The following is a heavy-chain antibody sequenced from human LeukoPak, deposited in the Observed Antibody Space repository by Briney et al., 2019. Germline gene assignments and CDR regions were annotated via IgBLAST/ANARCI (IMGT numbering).Heavy chain of an antibody. D-gene: IGHD2-21*02. CDR3: ARPYCGGDCYTPYYGMDV. CDR2: ISYDGSNK. CDR1: GFTFSSYA. Sequence: PGRSLRLSCAAPGFTFSSYAMHWVRQAPRKGLEWVAVISYDGSNKYYADSVKGRFTISRDNSKNTLYLQMNSLRAEDTAVYYCARPYCGGDCYTPYYGMDVWGQGTTVTVSS. J-gene: IGHJ6*02. V-gene: IGHV3-30-3*01.